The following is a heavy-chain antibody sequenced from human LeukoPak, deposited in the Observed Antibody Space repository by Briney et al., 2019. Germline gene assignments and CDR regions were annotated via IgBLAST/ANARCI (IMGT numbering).Heavy chain of an antibody. D-gene: IGHD1-1*01. CDR2: IYYSGST. CDR1: GGSISSGGYC. Sequence: SETLSLTCTVSGGSISSGGYCWSWIRQHPGKGLEWIGYIYYSGSTYYNPSLKSRVTISVDTSKNQFSLKLSSVTAADTAVYYCARGCGWRRLEEIDYWGQGTLVTVSS. V-gene: IGHV4-31*03. CDR3: ARGCGWRRLEEIDY. J-gene: IGHJ4*02.